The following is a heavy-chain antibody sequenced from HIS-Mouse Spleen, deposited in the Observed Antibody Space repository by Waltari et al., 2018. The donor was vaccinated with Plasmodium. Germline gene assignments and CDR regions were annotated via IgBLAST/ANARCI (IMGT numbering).Heavy chain of an antibody. CDR2: ISYDGSNK. J-gene: IGHJ4*02. V-gene: IGHV3-30*18. Sequence: QVQLVESGGGVVQPGRSRRLSCAASGFPFSRHGRHWVRQAPGKGLEWVAVISYDGSNKYYADSVKGRFTISRDNSKNTLYLQMNSLRAEDTAVYYCAKEVLGYYDFWSRPDYWGQGTLVTVSS. D-gene: IGHD3-3*01. CDR1: GFPFSRHG. CDR3: AKEVLGYYDFWSRPDY.